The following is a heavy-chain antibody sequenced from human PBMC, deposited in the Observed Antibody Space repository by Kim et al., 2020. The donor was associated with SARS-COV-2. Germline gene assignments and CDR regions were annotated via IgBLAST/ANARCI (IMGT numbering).Heavy chain of an antibody. CDR2: ISVTDAI. J-gene: IGHJ4*02. Sequence: GGSLRLSCAASGFTFTTYNMNWVRQAPGKGLEWISYISVTDAIYYADSVKGRFTISRYYAKNSLDLQMNSLRDEDTAVYYCARDWNWGIDVWGQGTLVTV. CDR3: ARDWNWGIDV. V-gene: IGHV3-48*02. D-gene: IGHD7-27*01. CDR1: GFTFTTYN.